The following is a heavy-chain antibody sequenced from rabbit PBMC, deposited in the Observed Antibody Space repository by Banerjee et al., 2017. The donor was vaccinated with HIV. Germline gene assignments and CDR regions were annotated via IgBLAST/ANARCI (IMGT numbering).Heavy chain of an antibody. V-gene: IGHV1S40*01. CDR1: GFSFSSSYW. Sequence: QSLEESGGDLVKPGASLTLTCTASGFSFSSSYWICWVRQAPGKGPEWIACIDNGDGSTYYANWVNGRFTISSHNAQNTLYLQLNSLTAADTATYFCVRGSISGTDYNLWGQGTLVTVS. CDR3: VRGSISGTDYNL. J-gene: IGHJ3*01. CDR2: IDNGDGST. D-gene: IGHD1-1*01.